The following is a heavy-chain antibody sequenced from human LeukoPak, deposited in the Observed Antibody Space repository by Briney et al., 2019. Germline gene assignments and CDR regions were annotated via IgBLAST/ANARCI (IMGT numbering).Heavy chain of an antibody. D-gene: IGHD4-17*01. CDR2: ISAYNGNT. CDR1: GYTFTSYG. CDR3: ARFDSNYEYGDYLGAFDI. J-gene: IGHJ3*02. Sequence: ASVKVSCKASGYTFTSYGISWVRQAPGQGLEWMGWISAYNGNTNYAQKLQGRVTMTTDTSASTAYMELRSLRSDDTAVYYCARFDSNYEYGDYLGAFDIWGQGTMVTVSS. V-gene: IGHV1-18*01.